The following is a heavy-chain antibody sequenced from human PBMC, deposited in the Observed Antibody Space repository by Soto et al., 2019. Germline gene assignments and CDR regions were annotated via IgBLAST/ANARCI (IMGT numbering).Heavy chain of an antibody. CDR1: GYSFTSYW. J-gene: IGHJ6*03. D-gene: IGHD2-15*01. Sequence: GESLKISCKGSGYSFTSYWIGWVRQMPGKGLEWMGIIYPGDSDTRYSPSFQGQVTISADKSISTAYLQWSSLKASDTAMYYYARPHQRSFCSGGSCSSFYYYMDVGGKGTTVTVSS. CDR2: IYPGDSDT. CDR3: ARPHQRSFCSGGSCSSFYYYMDV. V-gene: IGHV5-51*01.